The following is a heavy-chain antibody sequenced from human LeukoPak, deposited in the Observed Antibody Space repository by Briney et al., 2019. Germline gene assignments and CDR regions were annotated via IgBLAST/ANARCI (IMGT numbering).Heavy chain of an antibody. J-gene: IGHJ4*02. Sequence: HPSETLSLTCTVSGGSISSGGNYWSWLRQHPGKGLDWFGYIYYSGSTYYNPSLKSRVTISVDTSKNQFSLKLSSVTAADTAVYYCARVAYGDLLWYFDYWGQGTLVTVSS. D-gene: IGHD4-17*01. CDR2: IYYSGST. CDR3: ARVAYGDLLWYFDY. V-gene: IGHV4-31*03. CDR1: GGSISSGGNY.